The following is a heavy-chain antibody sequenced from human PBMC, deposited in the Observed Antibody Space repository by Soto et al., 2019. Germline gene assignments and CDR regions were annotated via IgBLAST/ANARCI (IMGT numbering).Heavy chain of an antibody. J-gene: IGHJ4*02. CDR2: IIPFLGVT. CDR1: GGTFSPYT. Sequence: QVQLVQSGAEVKKPGSSVKVSCKASGGTFSPYTVYWVRQAPGQGLEWMGRIIPFLGVTNYAQKFQARVTLTADTSTTTAYMELSGLRFEDTAVYYCARDWESTVSTWSFGAFWGRGTLVTVSS. V-gene: IGHV1-69*08. CDR3: ARDWESTVSTWSFGAF. D-gene: IGHD3-10*01.